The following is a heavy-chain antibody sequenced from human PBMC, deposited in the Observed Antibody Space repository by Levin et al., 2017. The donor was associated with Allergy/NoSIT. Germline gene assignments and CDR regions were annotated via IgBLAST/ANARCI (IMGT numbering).Heavy chain of an antibody. CDR3: ARDDSSGWYN. D-gene: IGHD6-19*01. J-gene: IGHJ4*02. CDR1: GYTFTGYA. V-gene: IGHV1-3*04. Sequence: ASVKVSCKASGYTFTGYAMHWVRQAPGQRLEWMGWINTGNGNTRYSQKFQSRVAITRDTSASTAYMELSSLTSEDTAIYYCARDDSSGWYNWGQGTLVTVSS. CDR2: INTGNGNT.